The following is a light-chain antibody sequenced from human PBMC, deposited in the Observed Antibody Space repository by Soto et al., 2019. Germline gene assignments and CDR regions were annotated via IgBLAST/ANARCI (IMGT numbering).Light chain of an antibody. CDR3: QQYNNWPPYT. V-gene: IGKV3-15*01. J-gene: IGKJ2*01. CDR1: QSISSN. Sequence: EIVMTQSPATLSVSPGERATLSCRASQSISSNLAWYQQKPGQAPRLLIYCASTRATGIAARFSGSGSGTEFTLTISSLQSEDFAVYYCQQYNNWPPYTFGQGTKLEIK. CDR2: CAS.